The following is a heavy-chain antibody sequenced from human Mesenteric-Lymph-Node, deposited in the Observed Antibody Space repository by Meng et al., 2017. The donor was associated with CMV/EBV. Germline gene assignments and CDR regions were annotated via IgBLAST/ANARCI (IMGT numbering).Heavy chain of an antibody. CDR3: ARDSSSWTYYSYGLDV. CDR1: GFTFSSYW. J-gene: IGHJ6*02. D-gene: IGHD6-13*01. Sequence: GSLRLSCAASGFTFSSYWMAWVRQAPGKGLEWVANIKQDGSEKYYVGSVKGRFTISRDNAKNSLYLHMNSLRAEDTAVYYCARDSSSWTYYSYGLDVWGQGTTVTVSS. CDR2: IKQDGSEK. V-gene: IGHV3-7*01.